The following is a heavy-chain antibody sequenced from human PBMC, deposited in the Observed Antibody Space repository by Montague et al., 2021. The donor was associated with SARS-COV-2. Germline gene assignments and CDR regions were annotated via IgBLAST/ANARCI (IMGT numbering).Heavy chain of an antibody. CDR1: GDSVSSHSAT. CDR2: TYYRSKWYN. CDR3: TSGKEGNYNVMDV. D-gene: IGHD1-1*01. V-gene: IGHV6-1*01. Sequence: CAISGDSVSSHSATWDWVRQSPSRGLEWLGRTYYRSKWYNVYAVSVRGRVTINPDTSKNQFSLQLNSVTPEDTAIYYCTSGKEGNYNVMDVWGQGTTVTVSS. J-gene: IGHJ6*02.